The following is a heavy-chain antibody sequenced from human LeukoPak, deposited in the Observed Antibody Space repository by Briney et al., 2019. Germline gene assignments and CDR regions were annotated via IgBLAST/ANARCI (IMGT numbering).Heavy chain of an antibody. J-gene: IGHJ4*02. CDR2: IYYSGST. CDR3: ARRLAGTEDY. D-gene: IGHD6-13*01. Sequence: SETLSLTCTVSGGSISSSSYYWGWIRQPPGKGLEWIGSIYYSGSTYYNPSLKSRVTISIDTSKNQFSMKLSSVTAADTAVYYCARRLAGTEDYWGQGTLVTVSS. CDR1: GGSISSSSYY. V-gene: IGHV4-39*01.